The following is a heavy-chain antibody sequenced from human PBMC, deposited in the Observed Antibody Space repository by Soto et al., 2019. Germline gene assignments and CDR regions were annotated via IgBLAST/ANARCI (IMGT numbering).Heavy chain of an antibody. Sequence: GGSLRLSCAASGFTFSSYAMSWVRQAPGKGLEWVSAISGSGGSTYYADSVKGRFTISRDNSKNTLYLQMNSLRAEDTAVYYCAKGVSGRFLEWFPIGYFDYWGQGTLVTVSS. V-gene: IGHV3-23*01. D-gene: IGHD3-3*01. CDR1: GFTFSSYA. CDR3: AKGVSGRFLEWFPIGYFDY. J-gene: IGHJ4*02. CDR2: ISGSGGST.